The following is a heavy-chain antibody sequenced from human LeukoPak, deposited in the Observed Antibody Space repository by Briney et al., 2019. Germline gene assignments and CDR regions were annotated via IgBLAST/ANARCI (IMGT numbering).Heavy chain of an antibody. V-gene: IGHV3-74*01. D-gene: IGHD4-11*01. CDR1: GFTFNSHY. Sequence: PGGSLRLSCAFSGFTFNSHYVHWVRQAPGQGLLWVSRTTDDATTTYADSVRGRFTISRDIAKKTLYLQMNSLRVEDTAVYYCARGHLYSFDHWGQGALVTVSS. J-gene: IGHJ4*02. CDR2: TTDDATTT. CDR3: ARGHLYSFDH.